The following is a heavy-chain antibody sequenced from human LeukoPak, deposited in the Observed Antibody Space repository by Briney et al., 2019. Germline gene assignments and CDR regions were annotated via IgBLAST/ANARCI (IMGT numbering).Heavy chain of an antibody. CDR3: AKDRKGYSSGWGPDY. V-gene: IGHV3-23*01. Sequence: GGSLRLSCAASGFTFSSYAMSWVRQAPGKVLEWVSAISGSGGSTYYADSVKGRFTISRDNSKNTLYLQMNSLRAEDTAVYYCAKDRKGYSSGWGPDYWGQGTLVTVSS. CDR1: GFTFSSYA. CDR2: ISGSGGST. J-gene: IGHJ4*02. D-gene: IGHD6-19*01.